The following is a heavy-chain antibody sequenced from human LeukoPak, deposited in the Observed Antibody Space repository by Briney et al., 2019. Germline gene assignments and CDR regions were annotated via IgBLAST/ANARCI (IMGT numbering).Heavy chain of an antibody. CDR3: AREDRDGYNRIDY. CDR1: GFTFSDYY. CDR2: IGSGSSYR. V-gene: IGHV3-11*06. J-gene: IGHJ4*02. D-gene: IGHD5-24*01. Sequence: PGGSLRLSCAASGFTFSDYYMSWIRQAPGKGLEWLSDIGSGSSYRNYADSVEGRFTISRDNAKNSLYLQMNSLRAEDTAVYYCAREDRDGYNRIDYWGQGTLVTVSS.